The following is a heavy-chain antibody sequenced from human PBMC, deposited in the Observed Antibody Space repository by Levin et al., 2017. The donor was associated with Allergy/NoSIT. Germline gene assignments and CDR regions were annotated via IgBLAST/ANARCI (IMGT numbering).Heavy chain of an antibody. D-gene: IGHD2-2*02. CDR2: INSDGSST. CDR1: GFTFSSYW. CDR3: ARVTDCSSTSCYTVEKYYYYGMDV. J-gene: IGHJ6*02. V-gene: IGHV3-74*01. Sequence: GGSLRLSCAASGFTFSSYWMHWVRQAPGKGLVWVSRINSDGSSTSYADSVKGRFTISRDNAKNTLYLQMNSLRAEDTAVYYCARVTDCSSTSCYTVEKYYYYGMDVWGQGTTVTVSS.